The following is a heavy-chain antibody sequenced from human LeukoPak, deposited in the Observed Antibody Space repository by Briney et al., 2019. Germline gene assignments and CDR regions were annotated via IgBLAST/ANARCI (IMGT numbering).Heavy chain of an antibody. CDR2: INPNSGGT. V-gene: IGHV1-2*02. J-gene: IGHJ4*02. D-gene: IGHD1-26*01. CDR1: GYTFTGYY. CDR3: AREVVGATIGAYYFDY. Sequence: ASVTVSCKASGYTFTGYYMHWVRQAPGQGLEWMGWINPNSGGTNYAQKFQGRVTMTRDTSISTAYMELSRLRSDDTAVYYCAREVVGATIGAYYFDYWGQGTLVTVSS.